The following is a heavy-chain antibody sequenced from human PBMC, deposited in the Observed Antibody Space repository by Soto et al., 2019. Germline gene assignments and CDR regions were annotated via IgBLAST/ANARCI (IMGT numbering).Heavy chain of an antibody. CDR2: VFYTGFT. V-gene: IGHV4-39*01. J-gene: IGHJ4*02. CDR3: ATSKKGYNWNYFDH. CDR1: GASISGSYYY. Sequence: SETLSLTCAVSGASISGSYYYWAWLRQSPGKGPEWIGSVFYTGFTSYNPSLESRVSVSVDTSKSQFSLKLSAVTAADTAVYYCATSKKGYNWNYFDHWGQGALVTVSS. D-gene: IGHD1-20*01.